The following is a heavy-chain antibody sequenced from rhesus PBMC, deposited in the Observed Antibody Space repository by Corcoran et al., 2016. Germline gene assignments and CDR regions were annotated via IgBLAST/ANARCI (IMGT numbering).Heavy chain of an antibody. CDR2: IYGSNPST. CDR3: ARGRSVAAGLFDY. CDR1: GCSISDSYR. J-gene: IGHJ4*01. Sequence: QVQLQESGPGVVKPSETLSLTCAVSGCSISDSYRWSWIRQPPGKGLEWIGYIYGSNPSTHSTPSRQIRVTFSKDTPKNQFSLKLSSVTAADTAVYYCARGRSVAAGLFDYWGQGVLVTVSS. D-gene: IGHD6-13*01. V-gene: IGHV4S10*01.